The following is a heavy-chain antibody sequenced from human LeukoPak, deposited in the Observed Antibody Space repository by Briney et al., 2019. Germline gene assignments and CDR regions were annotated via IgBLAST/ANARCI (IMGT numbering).Heavy chain of an antibody. J-gene: IGHJ4*02. Sequence: ASVKVSCKASGYTFTSYYMHWVQQAPGQGLEWMGIINPSGGSTSYAQKFQGRVTMTRDTSTSTVYMELSSLRSEDTAVYYCARDQSLSSSWYADAPLYYFDYWGQGTLVTVSS. CDR2: INPSGGST. V-gene: IGHV1-46*01. CDR3: ARDQSLSSSWYADAPLYYFDY. CDR1: GYTFTSYY. D-gene: IGHD6-13*01.